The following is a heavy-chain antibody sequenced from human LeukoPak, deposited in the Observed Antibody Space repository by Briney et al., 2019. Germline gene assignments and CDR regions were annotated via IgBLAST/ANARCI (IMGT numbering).Heavy chain of an antibody. CDR2: ITAGGDQT. Sequence: GGSLRLSCAASGFSFSSEVMHWVRQAPGKGPEYVSTITAGGDQTYDAESVKGRFTMSRDNSKGTLYLHMGSLRVEDTAVYYCVRDYSATHAFDYWGQGTLVTVSS. CDR3: VRDYSATHAFDY. V-gene: IGHV3-64*02. J-gene: IGHJ4*02. CDR1: GFSFSSEV. D-gene: IGHD1-26*01.